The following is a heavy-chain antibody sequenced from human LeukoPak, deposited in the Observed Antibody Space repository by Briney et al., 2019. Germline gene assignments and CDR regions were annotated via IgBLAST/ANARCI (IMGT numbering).Heavy chain of an antibody. J-gene: IGHJ5*02. Sequence: GGSLRLSCAASGFSFSTYWMYWVRQVPGKGLEWVSRIKPDGSFTAYADSVKGRFTISRDNSKNTLYLQMNSLRAEDTAVYYCAKVPYGDYVLNWFDPWGQGTLVTVSS. CDR3: AKVPYGDYVLNWFDP. V-gene: IGHV3-74*01. CDR1: GFSFSTYW. CDR2: IKPDGSFT. D-gene: IGHD4-17*01.